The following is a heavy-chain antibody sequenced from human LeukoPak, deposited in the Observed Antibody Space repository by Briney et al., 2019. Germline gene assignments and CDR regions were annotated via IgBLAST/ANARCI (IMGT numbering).Heavy chain of an antibody. CDR3: ARGHSMGNYYYYMDV. Sequence: GGSLRLSCVASGFTFNSYWMHWVRQPPGQGLVWVSRINTDGTTTSYADFVKGRFTISRDNAKNSQYLQMNSLRAEDTAVYYCARGHSMGNYYYYMDVWGKGTTVTVSS. CDR1: GFTFNSYW. D-gene: IGHD2/OR15-2a*01. V-gene: IGHV3-74*01. CDR2: INTDGTTT. J-gene: IGHJ6*03.